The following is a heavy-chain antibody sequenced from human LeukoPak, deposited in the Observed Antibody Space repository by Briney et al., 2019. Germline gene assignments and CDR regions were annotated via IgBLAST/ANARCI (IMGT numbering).Heavy chain of an antibody. D-gene: IGHD3-10*01. CDR1: GDSVSSNSVA. Sequence: SQTLSLTCAISGDSVSSNSVAWNWIRQSPSRGLEWLGRTYYRSKWYNDYAVSVKSRIIINPDTSKNQFSLQLNSVTPEDTAVYYCAREGGYGSGSYLIVGFDYWGQGTLVTVSS. CDR2: TYYRSKWYN. J-gene: IGHJ4*02. CDR3: AREGGYGSGSYLIVGFDY. V-gene: IGHV6-1*01.